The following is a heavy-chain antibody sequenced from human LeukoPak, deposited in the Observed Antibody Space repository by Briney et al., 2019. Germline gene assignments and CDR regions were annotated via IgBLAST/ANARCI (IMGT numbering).Heavy chain of an antibody. V-gene: IGHV3-23*01. CDR3: ATGYSDSLRSPLDS. Sequence: GGSLRLSCAASGFTFSSYAVSWVRQAPGKGLEWVSAVSGSGFSAYYADSVKGRFTISRDNSKKTLDLQMNSLRAEDTAVYYCATGYSDSLRSPLDSWGQGTLVTVSS. CDR1: GFTFSSYA. D-gene: IGHD3-22*01. J-gene: IGHJ5*01. CDR2: VSGSGFSA.